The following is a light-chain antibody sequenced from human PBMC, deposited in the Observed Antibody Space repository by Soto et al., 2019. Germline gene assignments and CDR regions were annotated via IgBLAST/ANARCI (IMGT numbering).Light chain of an antibody. CDR2: DAS. Sequence: GDGVPIPCRASQSISSWLAWYQQKPGKAPKLLIYDASSLESGVPSRFSGSGSGTEFTLTISSLQPDDFATYYCQQYNSYVFGPGTKVDIK. J-gene: IGKJ3*01. V-gene: IGKV1-5*01. CDR3: QQYNSYV. CDR1: QSISSW.